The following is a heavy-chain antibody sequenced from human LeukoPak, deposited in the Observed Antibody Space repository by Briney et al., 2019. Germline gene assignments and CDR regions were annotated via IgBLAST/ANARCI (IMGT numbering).Heavy chain of an antibody. V-gene: IGHV3-23*01. D-gene: IGHD2-15*01. J-gene: IGHJ4*02. Sequence: GGSLTLSCAVSGFTFSSFGMNWVRHAPGQGLEGVSAISGSGGGTYYADPAKGRFTISRDNSNNTQFLQKQSLRAGDEALFYCATGYCSGGSCYAWDHWGQGTLVTVSS. CDR3: ATGYCSGGSCYAWDH. CDR1: GFTFSSFG. CDR2: ISGSGGGT.